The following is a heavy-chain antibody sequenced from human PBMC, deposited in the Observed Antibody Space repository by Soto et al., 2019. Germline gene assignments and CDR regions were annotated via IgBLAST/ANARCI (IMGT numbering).Heavy chain of an antibody. CDR1: GFTFSSYA. V-gene: IGHV3-30-3*01. Sequence: QVQLVESGGGVVQPGRSLRLSCAASGFTFSSYAMHWVRQAPGKGLEWVAVISYDGSNKYYADSVKGRFTISRNNSKNTLYLQMNGLRAEDTAVYYCARDRATVTTGLIGFDPWGQGTLVTVSS. CDR2: ISYDGSNK. J-gene: IGHJ5*02. CDR3: ARDRATVTTGLIGFDP. D-gene: IGHD4-17*01.